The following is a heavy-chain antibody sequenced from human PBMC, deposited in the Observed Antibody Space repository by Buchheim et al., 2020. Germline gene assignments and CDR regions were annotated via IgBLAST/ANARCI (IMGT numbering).Heavy chain of an antibody. CDR2: IIPILGIA. J-gene: IGHJ4*02. Sequence: QVQLVQSGAEVKKPGSSVKVSCKASGGTFSSYTISWVRQAPGQGLEWMGRIIPILGIANYAQKFQGRVTITAAKSTSTDYMELSSLRSEDTAVYYCAREGCDRADISDYWGQGTL. CDR1: GGTFSSYT. D-gene: IGHD3-9*01. V-gene: IGHV1-69*08. CDR3: AREGCDRADISDY.